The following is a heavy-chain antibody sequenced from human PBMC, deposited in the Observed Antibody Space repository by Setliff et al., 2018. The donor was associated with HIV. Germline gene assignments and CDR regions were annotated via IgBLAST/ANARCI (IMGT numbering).Heavy chain of an antibody. CDR1: GTSISSGNFY. D-gene: IGHD5-12*01. CDR2: IYTDGTI. J-gene: IGHJ4*02. CDR3: ERGGQSSGYGIEY. Sequence: SETLSLTCSVSGTSISSGNFYWGWTRQPAGKGLEWIGHIYTDGTIKFNPSLKSRLSISLDTSKNQFYLNLNAVTAADTAIYYCERGGQSSGYGIEYWGQGKLVTVSS. V-gene: IGHV4-61*09.